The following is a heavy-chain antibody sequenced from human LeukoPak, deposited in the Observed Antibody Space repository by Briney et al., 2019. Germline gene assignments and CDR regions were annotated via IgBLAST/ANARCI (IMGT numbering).Heavy chain of an antibody. CDR3: ARAGDFEYYYMDV. J-gene: IGHJ6*03. CDR1: GYTFTSYG. D-gene: IGHD3-16*01. Sequence: ASVKVSCKASGYTFTSYGISWVRQAPGQGLEWMGWISAYNGNTNYAQKFQGRVTITADESTSTAYMELSSLRSEDTAVYYCARAGDFEYYYMDVWGKGTTVTVSS. CDR2: ISAYNGNT. V-gene: IGHV1-18*01.